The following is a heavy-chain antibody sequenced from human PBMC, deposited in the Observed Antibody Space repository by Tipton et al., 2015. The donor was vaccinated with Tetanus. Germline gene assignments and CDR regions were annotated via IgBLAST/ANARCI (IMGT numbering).Heavy chain of an antibody. V-gene: IGHV4-4*07. CDR2: IYSGGST. D-gene: IGHD2-15*01. CDR1: GGSTHRFY. CDR3: ARVLRYSTRGGWDDAFDI. Sequence: TLSLTCTVSGGSTHRFYWTWIRQSAGKGLEWIGRIYSGGSTNYNPSLKSRVTMSMDTSTNQFSLKLNSVTVADTDVYFCARVLRYSTRGGWDDAFDIWGQGTMVTV. J-gene: IGHJ3*02.